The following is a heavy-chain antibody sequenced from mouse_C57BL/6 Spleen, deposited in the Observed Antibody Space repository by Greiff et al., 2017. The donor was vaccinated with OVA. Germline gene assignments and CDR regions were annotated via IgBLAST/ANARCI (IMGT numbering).Heavy chain of an antibody. CDR1: GYTFTSYW. D-gene: IGHD2-4*01. Sequence: QVQLKQSGAELVKPGASVKLSCKASGYTFTSYWMHWVKQRPGQGLEWIGMIHPNSGSTNYNEKFKSKATLTVDKSSSTAYMQLSSLTSEDSAVYYCARKGDYPVFDVWGTGTTVTVSS. CDR3: ARKGDYPVFDV. CDR2: IHPNSGST. V-gene: IGHV1-64*01. J-gene: IGHJ1*03.